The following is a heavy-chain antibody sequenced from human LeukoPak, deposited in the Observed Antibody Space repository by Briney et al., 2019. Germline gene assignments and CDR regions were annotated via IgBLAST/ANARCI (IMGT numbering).Heavy chain of an antibody. CDR2: ISRGGAYI. V-gene: IGHV3-21*04. D-gene: IGHD3-22*01. CDR3: AREKRSDTSGYYPYYFDY. J-gene: IGHJ4*02. CDR1: GFTFSDYT. Sequence: GGSLGLSCAASGFTFSDYTMNWVRQAPGKGLEWLSCISRGGAYIYYADSVRGRFTISRDNAKNSLYLQMNSLRAEDTALYHCAREKRSDTSGYYPYYFDYWGQGTLVTVSS.